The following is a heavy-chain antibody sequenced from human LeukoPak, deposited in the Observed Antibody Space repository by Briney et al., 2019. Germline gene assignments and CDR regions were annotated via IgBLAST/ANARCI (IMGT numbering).Heavy chain of an antibody. Sequence: GGSLRLSCAASGFTFDDYAMHWVRQAPGKGLEWVSGISWNSGSIDYADSVKGRFTISRDNSKNTLYLQMNSLRAEDTAVYYCAKEGYSSSWYGGSYYYGMDVWGQGTTVTVSS. J-gene: IGHJ6*02. D-gene: IGHD6-13*01. CDR2: ISWNSGSI. CDR3: AKEGYSSSWYGGSYYYGMDV. CDR1: GFTFDDYA. V-gene: IGHV3-9*01.